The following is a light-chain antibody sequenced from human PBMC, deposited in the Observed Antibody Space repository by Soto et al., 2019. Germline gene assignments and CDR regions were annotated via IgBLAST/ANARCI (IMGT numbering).Light chain of an antibody. Sequence: QSALTQPASVSGSPGQSITISCTVTSSDVGVYDYVSWYQHHSGKAPKLVIYEVMNRSSGVSNRFSGSKSGNTASLTISGLQAEDEADYFCTSYISSGTWVFGGGTKLTVL. J-gene: IGLJ3*02. CDR1: SSDVGVYDY. CDR3: TSYISSGTWV. CDR2: EVM. V-gene: IGLV2-14*01.